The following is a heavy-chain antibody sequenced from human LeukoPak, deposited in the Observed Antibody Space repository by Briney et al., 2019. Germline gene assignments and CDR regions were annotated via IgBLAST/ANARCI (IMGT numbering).Heavy chain of an antibody. Sequence: SETLSLTCTVSGGFISCYYWSWIRQPPGKGLEWIGYIYYSGSTNYNPSLKSRVTISVDMSKNQFSLKLSSVTAADTAVYYCARSYYVFWSGYCFDYWGQGTLVTVSS. D-gene: IGHD3-3*01. CDR3: ARSYYVFWSGYCFDY. J-gene: IGHJ4*02. CDR1: GGFISCYY. CDR2: IYYSGST. V-gene: IGHV4-59*01.